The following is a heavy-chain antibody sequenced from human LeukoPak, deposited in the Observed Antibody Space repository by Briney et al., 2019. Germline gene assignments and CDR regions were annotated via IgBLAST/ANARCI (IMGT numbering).Heavy chain of an antibody. CDR1: GYSFTSYW. D-gene: IGHD3-22*01. CDR3: ARGGNYYDSSGLGVNWFDP. J-gene: IGHJ5*02. V-gene: IGHV5-51*01. Sequence: GESLKISCKASGYSFTSYWIGWVRQMPGKGLEWMGIIYPGDSDTRYSPSCQGQVTISADKSISTACLQWSSLKASDTAMYYCARGGNYYDSSGLGVNWFDPWGQGTLVTVSS. CDR2: IYPGDSDT.